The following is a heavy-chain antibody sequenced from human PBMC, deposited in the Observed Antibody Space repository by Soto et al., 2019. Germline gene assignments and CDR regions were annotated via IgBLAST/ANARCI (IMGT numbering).Heavy chain of an antibody. V-gene: IGHV4-59*08. CDR3: ARHVHLPLAGTGLDS. D-gene: IGHD6-19*01. Sequence: SETLSLTCTVAGGCMIRYYWSWIRQPPGKGLEWIGYIYNIGSTNYNPPLRSRVAMSIDTSQEQFSLKLSSVTATDTAVYYCARHVHLPLAGTGLDSWGRGTLVTVSS. CDR1: GGCMIRYY. CDR2: IYNIGST. J-gene: IGHJ4*02.